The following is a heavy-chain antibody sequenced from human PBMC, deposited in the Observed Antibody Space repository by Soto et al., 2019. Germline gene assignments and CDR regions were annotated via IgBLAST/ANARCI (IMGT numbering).Heavy chain of an antibody. J-gene: IGHJ6*02. CDR2: ITASGGST. Sequence: EAQLLESGGGLIQRGGSLRLSCTGSEFTFSNFVMSWVRQVPGKGLEWLACITASGGSTYYADSVKGRFSVSRDNSKSTLYLQLNSLEAEDTAVYHCAVHLGQNYYTLDVWGQGTTVHVSS. V-gene: IGHV3-23*01. CDR3: AVHLGQNYYTLDV. D-gene: IGHD1-26*01. CDR1: EFTFSNFV.